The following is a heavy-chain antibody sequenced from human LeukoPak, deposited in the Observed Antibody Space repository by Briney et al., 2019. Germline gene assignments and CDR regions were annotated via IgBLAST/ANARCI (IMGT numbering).Heavy chain of an antibody. CDR1: GFTFGSYA. Sequence: AGGSLRLSCAASGFTFGSYAMTWVRQAPGKGLEWVSGISGSGGSTYYADSVKGRITISRDKSKNTVSLQMNSLRVEDTAVYYCTKVGGYSFGPSETWVHGTLVTVSS. V-gene: IGHV3-23*01. J-gene: IGHJ5*01. CDR3: TKVGGYSFGPSET. D-gene: IGHD5-18*01. CDR2: ISGSGGST.